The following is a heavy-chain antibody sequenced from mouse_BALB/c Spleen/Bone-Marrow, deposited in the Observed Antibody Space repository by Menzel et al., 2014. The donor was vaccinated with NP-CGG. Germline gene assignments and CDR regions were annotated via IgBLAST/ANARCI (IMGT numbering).Heavy chain of an antibody. D-gene: IGHD2-4*01. CDR2: INPSNGGT. Sequence: VQLQQSGAELVKPGASVKLSCKASGYTFTSYYMYWVKQRPGQGLEWIGEINPSNGGTNFNEKFKSKATLTVDKSSSTAYMQLSSLTSEDSAVYNCTRSTMITYFDYWGQGTTLTVSS. CDR3: TRSTMITYFDY. V-gene: IGHV1S81*02. J-gene: IGHJ2*01. CDR1: GYTFTSYY.